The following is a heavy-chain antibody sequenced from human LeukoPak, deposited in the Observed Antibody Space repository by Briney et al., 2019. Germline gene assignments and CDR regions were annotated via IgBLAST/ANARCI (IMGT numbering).Heavy chain of an antibody. J-gene: IGHJ5*02. V-gene: IGHV4-39*07. CDR3: ARNLPGIAAAGIGGFDP. CDR2: IYYSGST. Sequence: SETLSLTCTVSGGSISTSSYYWGWIRQPPGKGLECIGNIYYSGSTYYNPSLKSRVTISVDTSKNQFSLKLSSVTAADTAVYYCARNLPGIAAAGIGGFDPWGQGTLVTVSS. CDR1: GGSISTSSYY. D-gene: IGHD6-13*01.